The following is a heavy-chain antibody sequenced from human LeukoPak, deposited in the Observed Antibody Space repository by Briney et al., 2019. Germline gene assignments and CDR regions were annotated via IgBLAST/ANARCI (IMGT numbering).Heavy chain of an antibody. CDR1: GGTFSSYA. CDR3: ARGGYDDSSGYYYFYLDGMDV. D-gene: IGHD3-22*01. V-gene: IGHV1-69*13. Sequence: EASVKVSCKASGGTFSSYAISWVRQAPGQGLEWMGGIIPIFGTANYVQKFQGRVTITADESTSTAYMELSSLRSEDTAVYYCARGGYDDSSGYYYFYLDGMDVWGQGTTVTVSS. CDR2: IIPIFGTA. J-gene: IGHJ6*02.